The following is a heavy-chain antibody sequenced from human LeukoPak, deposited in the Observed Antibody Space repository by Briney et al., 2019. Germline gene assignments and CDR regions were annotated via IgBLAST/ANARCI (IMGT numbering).Heavy chain of an antibody. J-gene: IGHJ5*02. Sequence: ASVKVSCKASGYTFSGYHIHWVRQAPGQGLEWMGWINPNSGGTNFAPKFRGRVSMTRDTAISTAYMELTSLRSDDTAVYYCARGDKKENQSGPSGYFDPWGQGTLVTVSS. V-gene: IGHV1-2*02. CDR1: GYTFSGYH. D-gene: IGHD3-10*01. CDR2: INPNSGGT. CDR3: ARGDKKENQSGPSGYFDP.